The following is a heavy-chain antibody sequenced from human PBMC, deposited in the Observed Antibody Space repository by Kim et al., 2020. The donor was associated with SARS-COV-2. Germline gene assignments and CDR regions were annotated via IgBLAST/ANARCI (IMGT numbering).Heavy chain of an antibody. CDR1: GYTFTSYG. D-gene: IGHD6-6*01. J-gene: IGHJ6*02. CDR2: ISAYNGNT. CDR3: ARFQVLRLGDYYYGMDV. Sequence: ASVKVSCKASGYTFTSYGISWVRQAPGQGLEWMGWISAYNGNTNYAQKLQGRVTMTTDTSTSTAYMELRSLRSDDTAVYYCARFQVLRLGDYYYGMDVWGQGTTVTVSS. V-gene: IGHV1-18*01.